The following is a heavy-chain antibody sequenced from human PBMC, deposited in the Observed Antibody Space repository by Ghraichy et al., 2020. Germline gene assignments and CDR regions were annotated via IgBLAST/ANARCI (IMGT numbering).Heavy chain of an antibody. D-gene: IGHD6-6*01. CDR3: RIASRLPEVDFDF. J-gene: IGHJ4*02. Sequence: ASVKVSCKSSGSTFSSFYMHWVRQARGQGLEWMGIINPSVGTTVYAEEFQGRVTLTSDMSTGTVYMELSSLRSDDTAMYYCRIASRLPEVDFDFWGPGTLVSVSS. CDR1: GSTFSSFY. CDR2: INPSVGTT. V-gene: IGHV1-46*01.